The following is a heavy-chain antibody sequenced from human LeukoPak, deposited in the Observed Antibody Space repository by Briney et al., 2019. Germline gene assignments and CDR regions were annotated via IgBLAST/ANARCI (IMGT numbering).Heavy chain of an antibody. CDR2: IYPGDSDT. D-gene: IGHD3-22*01. V-gene: IGHV5-51*01. Sequence: GASVKVSCKASGYTFTSYIISWVRQMPGKGLEWMGIIYPGDSDTRYSPSFQGQVTISADKSISTAYLQWSSLKASDTAMYYCARHDSSGYPYWGQGTLVTVSS. CDR1: GYTFTSYI. J-gene: IGHJ4*02. CDR3: ARHDSSGYPY.